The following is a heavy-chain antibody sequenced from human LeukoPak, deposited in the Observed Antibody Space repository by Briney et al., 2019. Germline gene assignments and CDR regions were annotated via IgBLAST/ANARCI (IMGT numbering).Heavy chain of an antibody. CDR2: IIPIFGTA. V-gene: IGHV1-69*13. CDR1: GYTFTSYY. J-gene: IGHJ4*02. D-gene: IGHD1-26*01. CDR3: ARDRSPIVGATPFDY. Sequence: ASVKVSCKASGYTFTSYYMHWVRQAPGQGLEWMGGIIPIFGTANYAQKFQGRVTITADESTSTAYMELSSLRSEDTAVYYCARDRSPIVGATPFDYWGQGTLVTVSS.